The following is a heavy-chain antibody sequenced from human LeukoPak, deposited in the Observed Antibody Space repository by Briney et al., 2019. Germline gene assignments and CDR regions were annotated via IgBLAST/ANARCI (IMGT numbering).Heavy chain of an antibody. CDR2: IIPIFGTA. CDR1: GGTFSSYA. V-gene: IGHV1-69*13. J-gene: IGHJ4*02. CDR3: AAKRPLRWDIATDTPLDY. Sequence: SSVKVSCKASGGTFSSYAISWVRQAPGQGLEWMGGIIPIFGTANYAQKFQGRVTITADESTSTAYMELSSLRSEDTAVYYCAAKRPLRWDIATDTPLDYWGQGTLVTVSS. D-gene: IGHD4-23*01.